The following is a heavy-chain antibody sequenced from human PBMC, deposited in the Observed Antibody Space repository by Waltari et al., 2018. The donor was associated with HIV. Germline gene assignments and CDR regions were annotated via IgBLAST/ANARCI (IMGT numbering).Heavy chain of an antibody. CDR3: ARGSRTFDD. Sequence: QVHLVQSGAEVKKPGASVQVSCAAFGYSLTSYDLNWVRQATGQGLEWMGWINPNSGNTGYAQKFQGRVTMTRDTSTNTAYMTLSSLTSEDTAVYFCARGSRTFDDWGQGTLVTVSS. J-gene: IGHJ4*02. CDR2: INPNSGNT. V-gene: IGHV1-8*01. CDR1: GYSLTSYD.